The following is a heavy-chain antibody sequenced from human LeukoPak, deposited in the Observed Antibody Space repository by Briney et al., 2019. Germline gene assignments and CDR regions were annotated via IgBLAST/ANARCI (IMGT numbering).Heavy chain of an antibody. Sequence: PSETLSLTCAVHGGSLSGYYWSWIRQPPGKGLEWIGEINHSGSTNYNPSLKSRVTISVDTSKNQFSLKLSSVTAADTAVYYCARGLPSSGSYYNLWYYYYGMDVWGQGTTVTVSS. CDR2: INHSGST. CDR3: ARGLPSSGSYYNLWYYYYGMDV. CDR1: GGSLSGYY. V-gene: IGHV4-34*01. D-gene: IGHD3-10*01. J-gene: IGHJ6*02.